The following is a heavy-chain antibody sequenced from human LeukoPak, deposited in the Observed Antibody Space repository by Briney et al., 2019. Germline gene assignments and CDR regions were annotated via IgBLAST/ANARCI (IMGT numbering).Heavy chain of an antibody. CDR2: INPNSGGT. CDR3: ALGYSGYDYYYYYMDV. D-gene: IGHD5-12*01. V-gene: IGHV1-2*02. CDR1: GYTFTGYY. J-gene: IGHJ6*03. Sequence: ASVKVSRKASGYTFTGYYMHWVRQAPGQGLEWMGWINPNSGGTNYAQKFQGRVTMTRDTSISTAYMELSRLRSDDTAVYYCALGYSGYDYYYYYMDVWGKGTTVTVSS.